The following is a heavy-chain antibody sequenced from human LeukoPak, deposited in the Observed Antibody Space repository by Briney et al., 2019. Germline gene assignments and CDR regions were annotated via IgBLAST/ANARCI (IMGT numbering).Heavy chain of an antibody. CDR2: ISSSSSYT. V-gene: IGHV3-11*06. J-gene: IGHJ6*04. CDR3: ARDSGVPAAMRYYYGMDV. Sequence: AGGSLGLSCAASGFTFSDYYMSWIRRAPGKGPEWVSYISSSSSYTNYADSVKGRFTISRDNAKNSLYLQMNSLRAEDTAVYYCARDSGVPAAMRYYYGMDVWGKGTTVTVSS. D-gene: IGHD2-2*01. CDR1: GFTFSDYY.